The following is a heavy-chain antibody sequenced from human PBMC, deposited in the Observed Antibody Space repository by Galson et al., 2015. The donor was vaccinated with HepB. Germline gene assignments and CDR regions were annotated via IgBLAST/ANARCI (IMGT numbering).Heavy chain of an antibody. Sequence: SLRLSCAASGFTFSSYAMSWVRQAPGKGLEWVSAISGSGGSTYYADSVKGRFTISRDNSKNTLYLQMNSLRAEDTAVYYCAKAGTYYYYYYYMDVWGKGTTVTVSS. D-gene: IGHD1-1*01. J-gene: IGHJ6*03. CDR1: GFTFSSYA. CDR3: AKAGTYYYYYYYMDV. V-gene: IGHV3-23*01. CDR2: ISGSGGST.